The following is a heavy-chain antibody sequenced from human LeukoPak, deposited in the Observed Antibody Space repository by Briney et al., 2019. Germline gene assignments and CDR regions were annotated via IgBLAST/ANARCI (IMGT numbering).Heavy chain of an antibody. Sequence: SETLSLTCAVSGYSISSGYYWGWIRQPPGKGLEWIGSIYHSGSTNYNPSLKSRVTISVDTSKNQFSLKLSSVTAADTAVYYCARGLLWFGESKPYYFDYWGQGTLVTVSS. J-gene: IGHJ4*02. D-gene: IGHD3-10*01. CDR1: GYSISSGYY. CDR3: ARGLLWFGESKPYYFDY. V-gene: IGHV4-38-2*01. CDR2: IYHSGST.